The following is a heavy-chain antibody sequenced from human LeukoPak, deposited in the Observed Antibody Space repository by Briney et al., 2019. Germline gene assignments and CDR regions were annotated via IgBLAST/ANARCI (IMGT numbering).Heavy chain of an antibody. CDR1: GYTLTELS. J-gene: IGHJ4*02. V-gene: IGHV1-24*01. Sequence: ASVKVFCKVSGYTLTELSMHWVRQAPGKGLEWMGGFDPEDGETIYAQKFRGRVTMTEDTSTDTAYMELSSLRSEDTAVYYCATDLGLQNDYWGQGTLVTVSS. CDR3: ATDLGLQNDY. CDR2: FDPEDGET.